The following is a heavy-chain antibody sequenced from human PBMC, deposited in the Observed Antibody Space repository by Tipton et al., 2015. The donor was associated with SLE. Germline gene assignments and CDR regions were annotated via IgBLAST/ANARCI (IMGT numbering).Heavy chain of an antibody. J-gene: IGHJ6*02. D-gene: IGHD3-10*01. CDR2: IYHSGST. V-gene: IGHV4-30-2*01. CDR1: GGSISSGGYS. CDR3: ARGYGSGSYDYYYGMDV. Sequence: TLSLTCAVSGGSISSGGYSWSWIRQPPGKGLEWIGYIYHSGSTYYNPSLKSRVTISVDRSKNQFSLKLSSVTAADTAVYYCARGYGSGSYDYYYGMDVWGRGTTVTVSS.